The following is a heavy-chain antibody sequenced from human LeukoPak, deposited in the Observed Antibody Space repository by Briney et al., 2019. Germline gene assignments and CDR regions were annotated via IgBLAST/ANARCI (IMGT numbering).Heavy chain of an antibody. CDR1: GGSISSYY. CDR3: ARLSRYYWFDP. D-gene: IGHD1-14*01. Sequence: SETLSLTCTVSGGSISSYYWSWIRQPPGKGLEWIGYIYYSGSTYYNPSLKSRVTISVDTSKNQFSLKLSSVTAADTAVYYCARLSRYYWFDPWGQGTLVTVSS. CDR2: IYYSGST. V-gene: IGHV4-59*08. J-gene: IGHJ5*02.